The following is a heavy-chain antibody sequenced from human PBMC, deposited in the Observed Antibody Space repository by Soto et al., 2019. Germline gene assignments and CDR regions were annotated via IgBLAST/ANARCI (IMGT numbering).Heavy chain of an antibody. J-gene: IGHJ4*02. CDR2: MNPNSGNT. V-gene: IGHV1-8*01. Sequence: ASVKVSCKASGGTFSRFSFNWVRQAPGQGLEWMGWMNPNSGNTGYAQKFQGRVTMTRDTSISTAYMELSSLRDEDTAVYYCAGPWNKQWGQGTPVTVSS. CDR3: AGPWNKQ. D-gene: IGHD1-1*01. CDR1: GGTFSRFS.